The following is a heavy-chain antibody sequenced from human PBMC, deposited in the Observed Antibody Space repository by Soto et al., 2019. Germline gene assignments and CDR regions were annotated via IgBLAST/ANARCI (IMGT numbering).Heavy chain of an antibody. CDR2: IPQEGGDG. J-gene: IGHJ6*02. CDR3: ARDQWIVPAHDFFYGSDV. V-gene: IGHV3-7*03. Sequence: DVQLVESGGAVVQPGESLRLSCEVSGFTFSMYSMTWVRQAPGKGLEWVAKIPQEGGDGHYADSVKGRFTISRDNAKNSVFLQMNNLRGADTAVYCCARDQWIVPAHDFFYGSDVWGQGATVTVS. CDR1: GFTFSMYS. D-gene: IGHD5-12*01.